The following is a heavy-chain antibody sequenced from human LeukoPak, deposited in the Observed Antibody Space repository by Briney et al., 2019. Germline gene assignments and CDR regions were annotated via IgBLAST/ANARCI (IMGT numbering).Heavy chain of an antibody. V-gene: IGHV4-39*07. J-gene: IGHJ4*02. CDR2: IYYGGRA. Sequence: PSETLSLTCSVSGGSISSLSYYWGWVRQPPGKGLEWIGSIYYGGRAYYNPSLKSRVTMPVDTSKNQFSLKLSSVTAADTAVYYCARGYYYDSSGYTPPHFDYWGQGTLVTVSS. CDR3: ARGYYYDSSGYTPPHFDY. CDR1: GGSISSLSYY. D-gene: IGHD3-22*01.